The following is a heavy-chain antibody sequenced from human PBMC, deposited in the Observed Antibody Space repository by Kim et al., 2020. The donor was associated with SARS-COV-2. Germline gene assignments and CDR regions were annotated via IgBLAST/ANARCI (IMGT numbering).Heavy chain of an antibody. Sequence: GESLKISCKGSGYSFTSYWISWVRQMPGKGLEWMGRIEPSDSYTNYSPSFQGHVTISADKSISTAYLQWSSLKASDTAMYYCARSSGYDLSHFDYWGQGTLVTVSS. CDR2: IEPSDSYT. J-gene: IGHJ4*02. V-gene: IGHV5-10-1*01. CDR3: ARSSGYDLSHFDY. CDR1: GYSFTSYW. D-gene: IGHD5-12*01.